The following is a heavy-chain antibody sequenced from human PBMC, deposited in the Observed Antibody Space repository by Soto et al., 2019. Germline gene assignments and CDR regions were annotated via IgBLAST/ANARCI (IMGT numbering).Heavy chain of an antibody. J-gene: IGHJ6*02. CDR1: GFTFSSYS. CDR2: ISSSSSYI. Sequence: GGSLRLSCAASGFTFSSYSMNWVRQAPGKGLEWVSSISSSSSYIYYADSVKGRFTISRDNAKNSLYLQMNSLRAEDTAVYYCASHLTGSNYGQGRHGYYYYGMDVWGQGTTVTVSS. V-gene: IGHV3-21*04. D-gene: IGHD4-4*01. CDR3: ASHLTGSNYGQGRHGYYYYGMDV.